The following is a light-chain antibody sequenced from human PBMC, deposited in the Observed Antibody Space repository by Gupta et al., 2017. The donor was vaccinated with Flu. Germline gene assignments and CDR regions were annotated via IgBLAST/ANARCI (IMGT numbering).Light chain of an antibody. V-gene: IGKV3-15*01. CDR3: QQDHNRPWT. CDR1: QSVSSN. Sequence: EIVMTQSPATLSLSPGEGVTLSCRASQSVSSNLAWYQQRPGQAPRLVLYGASRRATDIPARFSGGGSGTEFTLTISSRQSEDFAIYHCQQDHNRPWTFGQGTRVEIK. J-gene: IGKJ1*01. CDR2: GAS.